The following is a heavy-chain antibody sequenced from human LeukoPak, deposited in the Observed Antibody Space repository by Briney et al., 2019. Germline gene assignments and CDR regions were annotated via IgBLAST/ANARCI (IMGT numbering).Heavy chain of an antibody. D-gene: IGHD3-3*01. Sequence: GSLRLSCAASGFTFSSYAMSWVRQAPGKGLEWVSAISGSGGSTYYADSVKGRFTISRDNSKNTLYLQMNSLRAEDTAVYYCTTAPFGIAIFGVVILMDVWGQGTTVTVSS. V-gene: IGHV3-23*01. CDR2: ISGSGGST. CDR3: TTAPFGIAIFGVVILMDV. J-gene: IGHJ6*02. CDR1: GFTFSSYA.